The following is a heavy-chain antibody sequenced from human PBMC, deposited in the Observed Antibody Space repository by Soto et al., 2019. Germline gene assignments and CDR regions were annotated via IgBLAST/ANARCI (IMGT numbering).Heavy chain of an antibody. CDR3: ARDWYPQQPSLGWYYYGMDV. Sequence: QVQLQESGPGLVKPSQTLSLTCTVSGGSISSGGYYWSWIRQHPGKGLEWIGDIYYSGSTYYNPSLKSLVTISVDTSKNQFPLKLSSVTAADTAVYYCARDWYPQQPSLGWYYYGMDVWGQGTTVTVSS. D-gene: IGHD6-13*01. V-gene: IGHV4-31*01. J-gene: IGHJ6*02. CDR2: IYYSGST. CDR1: GGSISSGGYY.